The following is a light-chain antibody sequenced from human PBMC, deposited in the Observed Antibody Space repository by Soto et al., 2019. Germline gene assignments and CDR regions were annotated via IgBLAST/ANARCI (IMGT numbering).Light chain of an antibody. CDR3: QQYGSSGT. V-gene: IGKV3-20*01. CDR2: GAS. Sequence: EIWLTQSPGTLSLSTGERATLSCWASQSVSNNYLAWYKQKPGQAPRLLIYGASNRATGIPDRLSGSGSGTDFTLTISRLAPEDFAVYYCQQYGSSGTFGHGTKVDI. CDR1: QSVSNNY. J-gene: IGKJ1*01.